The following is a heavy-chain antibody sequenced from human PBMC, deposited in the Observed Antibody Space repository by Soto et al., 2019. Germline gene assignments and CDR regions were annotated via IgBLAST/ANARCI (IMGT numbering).Heavy chain of an antibody. CDR1: ADSGAAGHY. J-gene: IGHJ5*02. V-gene: IGHV4-38-2*01. Sequence: PSETLSLTCDVSADSGAAGHYWGWLRQPPGKGLEWIGSIYHGGSTYYNPSLNSRVTLSIDMTNNHVSLILNSVTAADTVVYYCARVGHWVPYYYDSSPYTFENWFDPWGKGTLVTVSS. CDR2: IYHGGST. CDR3: ARVGHWVPYYYDSSPYTFENWFDP. D-gene: IGHD3-22*01.